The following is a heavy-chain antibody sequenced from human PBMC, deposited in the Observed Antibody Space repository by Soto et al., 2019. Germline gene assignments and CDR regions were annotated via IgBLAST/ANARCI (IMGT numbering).Heavy chain of an antibody. J-gene: IGHJ4*02. CDR1: GCSISSSSYY. V-gene: IGHV4-39*01. D-gene: IGHD3-16*01. CDR3: ARSNYDYIWGSPGLDY. Sequence: SETLSLTCTVSGCSISSSSYYWGWIRQPPGKGLEWIGSIYYSGSTYYNPSLKSRVTISVDTSKNQFSLKLSSVTAADTAVYYCARSNYDYIWGSPGLDYWGQGTLVTVSS. CDR2: IYYSGST.